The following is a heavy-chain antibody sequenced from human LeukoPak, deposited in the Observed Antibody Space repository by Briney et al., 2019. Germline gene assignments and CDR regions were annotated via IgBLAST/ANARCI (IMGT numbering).Heavy chain of an antibody. CDR1: GFTFDDYA. CDR3: AKVAGGGGFIWHFDY. V-gene: IGHV3-9*01. J-gene: IGHJ4*02. D-gene: IGHD3-16*01. Sequence: GGSLRLSCAASGFTFDDYAMHWVRQAPGKGLEWVSGISWNSGSIGYADSVKGRFTISRDNAKNSLYLQMNSLRAEDTALYYCAKVAGGGGFIWHFDYWGQGTLVTVSS. CDR2: ISWNSGSI.